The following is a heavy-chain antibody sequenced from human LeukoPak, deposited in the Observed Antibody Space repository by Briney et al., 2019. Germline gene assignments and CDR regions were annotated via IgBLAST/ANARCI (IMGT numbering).Heavy chain of an antibody. V-gene: IGHV3-48*01. D-gene: IGHD2-2*01. J-gene: IGHJ6*03. CDR1: GFTFSSYS. CDR3: ARDEVPAVYYYYYYMDV. CDR2: ISSSSSTI. Sequence: TGGSLRLSCAASGFTFSSYSMNWVRQAPGKGLEWVSYISSSSSTIYYADSVKGRFTISRDNAKNSLYLQMNSLRAEDTAVYYCARDEVPAVYYYYYYMDVWGKGTTVTVSS.